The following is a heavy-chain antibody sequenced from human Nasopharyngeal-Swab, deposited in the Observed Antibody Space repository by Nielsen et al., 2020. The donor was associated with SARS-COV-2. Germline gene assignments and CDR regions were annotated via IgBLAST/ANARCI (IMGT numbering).Heavy chain of an antibody. V-gene: IGHV3-30-3*01. J-gene: IGHJ6*03. Sequence: GESLKISCAASGFTFSSYAMHWVRQAPGKGLEWVAVISYDGSNKYYADSVKGRFTISRDNSKNTLYLQMNSLRAEDTAVYYCARDPVSRYYYYYMDVWGKGTTVTVS. CDR3: ARDPVSRYYYYYMDV. CDR1: GFTFSSYA. CDR2: ISYDGSNK.